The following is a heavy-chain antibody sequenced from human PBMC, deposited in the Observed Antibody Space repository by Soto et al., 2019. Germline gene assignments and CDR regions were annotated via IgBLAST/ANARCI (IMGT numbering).Heavy chain of an antibody. J-gene: IGHJ4*02. CDR1: GFSISDHY. CDR3: VRSGDNYNVLDY. V-gene: IGHV3-11*03. D-gene: IGHD3-10*02. Sequence: GGSLRLSCAASGFSISDHYMSWIRQAPGKGLEWVSYSSNSGTFTKYADSVKGRFSISRDNAKNSLYLEINSLRGEDTAIYYCVRSGDNYNVLDYWGQGTPVTVSS. CDR2: SSNSGTFT.